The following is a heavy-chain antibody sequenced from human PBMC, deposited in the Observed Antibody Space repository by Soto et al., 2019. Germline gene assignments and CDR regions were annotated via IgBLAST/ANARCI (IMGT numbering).Heavy chain of an antibody. CDR2: IDWDDDK. CDR1: GFSLSTSGMC. J-gene: IGHJ5*02. V-gene: IGHV2-70*11. Sequence: SGPTLVNPTQTLTLTCTFSGFSLSTSGMCVSWIRQPPGKALEWLARIDWDDDKYYSTSLKTRLTISKDTSKNQVVLTMTNMDPVDTATYYCARTQFYDIVTGPSNWFDPSGQATLVTVSS. CDR3: ARTQFYDIVTGPSNWFDP. D-gene: IGHD3-9*01.